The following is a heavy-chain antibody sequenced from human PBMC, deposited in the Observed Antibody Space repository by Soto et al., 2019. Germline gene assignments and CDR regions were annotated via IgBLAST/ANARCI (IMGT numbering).Heavy chain of an antibody. Sequence: QVHLVESGGGVVQPGRSLRLSCAASGFSFRSHGMHWVRQAPGKGLEWVAVISYDGANIYDADSVRCRFTISRVNSEKPLFLQMHSLGSEATALYYGARASTPSSRLPLDTWGQGALMTFSS. CDR1: GFSFRSHG. V-gene: IGHV3-30*03. CDR2: ISYDGANI. D-gene: IGHD2-15*01. J-gene: IGHJ5*02. CDR3: ARASTPSSRLPLDT.